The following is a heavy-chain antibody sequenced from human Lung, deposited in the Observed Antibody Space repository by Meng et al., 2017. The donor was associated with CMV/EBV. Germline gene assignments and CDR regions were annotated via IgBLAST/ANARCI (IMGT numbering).Heavy chain of an antibody. CDR3: AREDYGSGSLSD. CDR2: ITSFGSTI. J-gene: IGHJ4*02. CDR1: AFTFSSYE. V-gene: IGHV3-48*03. Sequence: GSLRLSCAASAFTFSSYEMNWVRQAPGKGLEWVSYITSFGSTIHYADSVKGRFTISRDNAKNLLFLQMNSLRAEDTGVYYCAREDYGSGSLSDWGQGTLVTVSS. D-gene: IGHD3-10*01.